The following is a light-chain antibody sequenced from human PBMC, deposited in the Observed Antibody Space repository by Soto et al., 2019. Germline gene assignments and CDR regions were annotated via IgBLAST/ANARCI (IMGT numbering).Light chain of an antibody. CDR3: QQSYSTPPFT. CDR1: QSISSY. V-gene: IGKV1-39*01. Sequence: DIQMTQSPSSLSASVGDRVTITCRSSQSISSYLNWYQQKPGKAPKLLIYAASSLQSGVPSRFSGSGCETDFTLTLSSLQPEDFATYYCQQSYSTPPFTVGGGTKVE. J-gene: IGKJ4*01. CDR2: AAS.